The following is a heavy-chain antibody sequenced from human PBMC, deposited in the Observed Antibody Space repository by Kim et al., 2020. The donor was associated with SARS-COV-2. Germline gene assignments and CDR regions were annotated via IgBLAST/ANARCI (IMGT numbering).Heavy chain of an antibody. V-gene: IGHV3-30*04. J-gene: IGHJ3*02. CDR3: ARDSGHIVVVTRYNHDAFDI. CDR2: ISYDGSNK. D-gene: IGHD2-21*02. CDR1: GFTFSSYA. Sequence: GGSLRLSCAASGFTFSSYAMHWVRQAPGKGLEWVAVISYDGSNKYYADSVKGRFTISRDNSKNTLYLQMNSLRAEDTAVYYCARDSGHIVVVTRYNHDAFDIWGQGTMVTVSS.